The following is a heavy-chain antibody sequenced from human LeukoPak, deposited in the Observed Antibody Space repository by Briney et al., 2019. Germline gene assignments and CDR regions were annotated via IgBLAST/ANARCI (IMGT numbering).Heavy chain of an antibody. J-gene: IGHJ6*03. CDR3: ARASSKYWRMDYMDV. Sequence: PSETLSLTCTVSGGSISSYYWSWIRQPAGKGLEWIGRIYTSGSTNYNPSLKSRVTMSVDTSKNQFSLELSSVTAADTAVYYCARASSKYWRMDYMDVWGKGTTVTVSS. D-gene: IGHD2-8*02. CDR1: GGSISSYY. CDR2: IYTSGST. V-gene: IGHV4-4*07.